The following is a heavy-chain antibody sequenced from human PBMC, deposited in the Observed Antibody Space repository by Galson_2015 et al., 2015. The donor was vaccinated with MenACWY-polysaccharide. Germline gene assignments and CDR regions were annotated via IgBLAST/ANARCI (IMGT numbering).Heavy chain of an antibody. J-gene: IGHJ3*02. CDR1: GSRFSNSG. CDR2: IQYDGSKI. D-gene: IGHD2-15*01. CDR3: AREGSRIVFHAFDT. V-gene: IGHV3-33*01. Sequence: LRLSCAASGSRFSNSGMHWVRQAPGKGLEWVAVIQYDGSKIVYADSVKGRFTISRDNSKNTVFLEMNTLGAEDTAVYYCAREGSRIVFHAFDTWGQGTMVTVSS.